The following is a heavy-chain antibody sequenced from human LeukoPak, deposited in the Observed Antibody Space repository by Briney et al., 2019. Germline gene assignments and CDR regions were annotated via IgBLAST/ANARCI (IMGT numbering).Heavy chain of an antibody. CDR2: ISAYNGNT. V-gene: IGHV1-18*01. CDR1: GYTFTSYG. Sequence: ASVKVSCKASGYTFTSYGISWVRQAPGQGLEWMGWISAYNGNTNYAQKLQGRVTMTTDTSTSTAYMELRSLRSDDTAVYYCARLKGGDFWRGYSYYYYMDVWGKGTTVTISS. J-gene: IGHJ6*03. CDR3: ARLKGGDFWRGYSYYYYMDV. D-gene: IGHD3-3*01.